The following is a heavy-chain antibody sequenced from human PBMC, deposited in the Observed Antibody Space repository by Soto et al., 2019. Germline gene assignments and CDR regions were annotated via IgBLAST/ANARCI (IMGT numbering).Heavy chain of an antibody. J-gene: IGHJ6*02. CDR2: IHSSGYT. Sequence: SETLSLTCTVSGGSVDNYHWSWVRGPPGNGLEWVGYIHSSGYTNYNPSLRSRLTLSVDTSKNQFSLKVSPVTAADTAVYYCARLSHIFPVETYFYHPMDIWGQAITVTVSS. CDR3: ARLSHIFPVETYFYHPMDI. V-gene: IGHV4-59*02. D-gene: IGHD3-9*01. CDR1: GGSVDNYH.